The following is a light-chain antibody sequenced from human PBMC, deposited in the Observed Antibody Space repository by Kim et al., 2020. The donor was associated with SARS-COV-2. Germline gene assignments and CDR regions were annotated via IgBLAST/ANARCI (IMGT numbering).Light chain of an antibody. CDR1: QSVGSY. J-gene: IGKJ2*01. V-gene: IGKV3-11*01. CDR3: HQRNNWPIT. CDR2: DAS. Sequence: SLSPGERAARSCRASQSVGSYLAWYQQRPGQTPRLLIYDASKRATGIPARFTGGGFGTDFTLTISSLEPEDFALYYCHQRNNWPITFGQGTKLEI.